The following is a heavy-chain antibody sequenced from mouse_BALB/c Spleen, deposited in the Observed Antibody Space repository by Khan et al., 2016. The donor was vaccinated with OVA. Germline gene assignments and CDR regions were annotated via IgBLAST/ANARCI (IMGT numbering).Heavy chain of an antibody. CDR1: VYTFTNAG. Sequence: QIQLVQSGPELKKPGEPVRISCKASVYTFTNAGMQWVQKMPGKGLKWIGWINTHSGVPKYAEDFKGRFAFSLETSASTVYLQITNLKNEDTATYFCARGGAAYYRNDGGAMDYWGQGTSVTVSS. CDR2: INTHSGVP. D-gene: IGHD2-14*01. V-gene: IGHV9-4*02. J-gene: IGHJ4*01. CDR3: ARGGAAYYRNDGGAMDY.